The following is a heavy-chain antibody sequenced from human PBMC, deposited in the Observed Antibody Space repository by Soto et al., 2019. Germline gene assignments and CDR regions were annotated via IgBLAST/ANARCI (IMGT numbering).Heavy chain of an antibody. Sequence: ASVKVSCKASGYTFTSYGISWVRQAPGQGLEWMGWISAYNGNTNYAQKLQGRVTMTTDTSTSTAYMELRSLRSDDTAVYYCARDYGGWFGELWSYYYYGMDVWGQGTTVTVSS. V-gene: IGHV1-18*01. CDR3: ARDYGGWFGELWSYYYYGMDV. D-gene: IGHD3-10*01. CDR2: ISAYNGNT. CDR1: GYTFTSYG. J-gene: IGHJ6*02.